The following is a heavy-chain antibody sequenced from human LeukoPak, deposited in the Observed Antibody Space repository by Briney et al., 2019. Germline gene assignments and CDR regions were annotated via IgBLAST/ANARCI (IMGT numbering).Heavy chain of an antibody. V-gene: IGHV3-48*02. CDR3: ARDRDIVVVPAAMLYYYYGMDV. Sequence: PGGSLRLSCAASGFTFSSYSMNWVRQAPGKGLEWVSYISSSSSTIYYADSVKGRFTISRDNAKNSLYLKMNSLRDEDTAVYYCARDRDIVVVPAAMLYYYYGMDVWGQGTTVTVSS. J-gene: IGHJ6*02. CDR2: ISSSSSTI. CDR1: GFTFSSYS. D-gene: IGHD2-2*01.